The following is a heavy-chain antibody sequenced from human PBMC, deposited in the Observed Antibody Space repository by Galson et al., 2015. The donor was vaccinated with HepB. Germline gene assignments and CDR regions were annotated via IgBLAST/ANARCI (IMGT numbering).Heavy chain of an antibody. CDR3: TKLIGRSSLSDF. CDR2: IHRKAKSYAT. V-gene: IGHV3-72*01. CDR1: GYTFSDHY. Sequence: SLRLSCAVSVSGYTFSDHYIDWVRQAPGKGLEWIARIHRKAKSYATEYAPSVKGRFTISRDDSKNSLYLQMSSLMSDDSALYYCTKLIGRSSLSDFWGQGTMVTVSS. D-gene: IGHD2-15*01. J-gene: IGHJ3*01.